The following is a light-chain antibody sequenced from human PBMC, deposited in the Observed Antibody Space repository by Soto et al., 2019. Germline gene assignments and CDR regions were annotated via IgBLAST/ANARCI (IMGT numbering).Light chain of an antibody. CDR1: SSDVGGYNY. J-gene: IGLJ3*02. V-gene: IGLV2-8*01. Sequence: QSALTQPPSASGSPGQSVTISCTGTSSDVGGYNYVSWYQQHPGKAPKLMIYGVTKRPSGVPDRFSGSQSGNTASLTVSGLQAEDEADYYCSSYAGSKNWVFGGGTKLTVL. CDR3: SSYAGSKNWV. CDR2: GVT.